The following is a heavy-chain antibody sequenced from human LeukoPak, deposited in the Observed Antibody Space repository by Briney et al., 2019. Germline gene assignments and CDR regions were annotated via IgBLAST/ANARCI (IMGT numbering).Heavy chain of an antibody. D-gene: IGHD3-22*01. J-gene: IGHJ4*02. Sequence: KTSETLSLTCTVSGGSISSSSYYWGWIRQSPGKGLECIGSIYYSGSTYYNPSLKSRVTISVDTSKNQFSLKLNSVTAADTAVYYCARTSYYYDRSGPFGYWGQGTLVTVSS. CDR3: ARTSYYYDRSGPFGY. CDR2: IYYSGST. V-gene: IGHV4-39*01. CDR1: GGSISSSSYY.